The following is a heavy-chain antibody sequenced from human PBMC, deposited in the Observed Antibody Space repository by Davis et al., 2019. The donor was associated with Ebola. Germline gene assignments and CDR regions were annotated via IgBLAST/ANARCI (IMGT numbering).Heavy chain of an antibody. V-gene: IGHV1-18*01. CDR1: GGTFSSYA. CDR2: ISAYNGNT. D-gene: IGHD3-10*01. J-gene: IGHJ4*02. Sequence: AASVKVSCKASGGTFSSYAISWVRQAPGQGLEWMGWISAYNGNTNYAQKLQGRVTMTTDTSTSTAYMELRSLRSDDTAVYYCARDSVQGVIIIDYWGQGTLVTVSS. CDR3: ARDSVQGVIIIDY.